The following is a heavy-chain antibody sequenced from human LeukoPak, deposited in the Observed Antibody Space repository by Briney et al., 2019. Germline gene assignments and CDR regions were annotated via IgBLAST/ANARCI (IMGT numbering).Heavy chain of an antibody. CDR2: ITSYNGNT. D-gene: IGHD6-19*01. CDR1: GYTFTSYG. CDR3: ARDSPISSGWRTYVFDY. J-gene: IGHJ4*02. V-gene: IGHV1-18*01. Sequence: VSVKVSCKASGYTFTSYGISWVRQAPGQGLEWMGWITSYNGNTNYAQKHQGRVTMTTDTSTSTAYMELRSLRSDDTAVYYCARDSPISSGWRTYVFDYWGQGTLVTVS.